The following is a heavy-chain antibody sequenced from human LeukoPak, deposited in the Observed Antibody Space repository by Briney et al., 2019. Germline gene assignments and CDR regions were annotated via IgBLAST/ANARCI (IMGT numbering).Heavy chain of an antibody. J-gene: IGHJ4*02. CDR1: GFTVSSNY. V-gene: IGHV3-53*01. CDR3: ARSRSSSGPEHYFDY. Sequence: PGGSLRLSCAASGFTVSSNYMSWVRQAPGKGLEWVSVIYSGGSTYYADSVKGRFTISRDNSKNTLYLQMNSLRAEDTAVYYCARSRSSSGPEHYFDYWGQGTLVTVSS. D-gene: IGHD3-22*01. CDR2: IYSGGST.